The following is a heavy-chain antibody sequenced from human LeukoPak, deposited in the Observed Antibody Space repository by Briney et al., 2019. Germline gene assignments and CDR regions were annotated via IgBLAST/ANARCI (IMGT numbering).Heavy chain of an antibody. Sequence: GGSLRLSCAASGFTFSSYWMSWVRQAPGKGLEWMANIKQDGSEKYYVDSVKGRFTISRDNAKNSLYLQMNSLRAEDTAVYYCARGGYSYGYYEPNYFDYWGQGTLVTVSS. CDR1: GFTFSSYW. CDR2: IKQDGSEK. D-gene: IGHD5-18*01. V-gene: IGHV3-7*01. CDR3: ARGGYSYGYYEPNYFDY. J-gene: IGHJ4*02.